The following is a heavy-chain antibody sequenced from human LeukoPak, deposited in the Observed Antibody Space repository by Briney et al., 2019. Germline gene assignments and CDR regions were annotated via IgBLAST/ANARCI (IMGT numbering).Heavy chain of an antibody. J-gene: IGHJ6*02. CDR3: ARKEYLTRNYYYYYGMDV. Sequence: ASVKVSCKASGYTFTSYDINWVRQATGQGLEWMGWMNPNSGNTGYAQKFQGRVTMTRNTSISTAYMEMRRLRSEDTAVYYCARKEYLTRNYYYYYGMDVWGQGTTVTVSS. CDR2: MNPNSGNT. CDR1: GYTFTSYD. V-gene: IGHV1-8*01.